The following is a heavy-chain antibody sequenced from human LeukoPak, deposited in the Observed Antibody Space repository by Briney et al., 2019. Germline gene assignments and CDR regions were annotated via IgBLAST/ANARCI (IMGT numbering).Heavy chain of an antibody. J-gene: IGHJ4*02. CDR1: GVSISSSNSY. Sequence: SETLSLTWTVSGVSISSSNSYWGWIRQPPGKGLEWIGSIYYSGSTYYNPSLKSRVTISVDTSKNQFSLKLSSVTAADTAVYYCAGLWFGELSYPPYFDYWGQGTLVTVSS. D-gene: IGHD3-10*01. CDR2: IYYSGST. V-gene: IGHV4-39*01. CDR3: AGLWFGELSYPPYFDY.